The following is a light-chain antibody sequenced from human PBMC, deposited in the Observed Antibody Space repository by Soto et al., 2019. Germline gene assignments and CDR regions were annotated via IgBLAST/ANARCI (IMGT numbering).Light chain of an antibody. J-gene: IGLJ3*02. CDR2: DVS. CDR1: SSDVGGYNY. Sequence: QSALTQPASVSGSPGQSITISCTGTSSDVGGYNYVSWYQQHPGKAPKLMIYDVSNRPSVVSNRFSGSKSGNTASLTISGLQAEYEADYYCSSYTSSSTLVFGGGTQLTVL. CDR3: SSYTSSSTLV. V-gene: IGLV2-14*01.